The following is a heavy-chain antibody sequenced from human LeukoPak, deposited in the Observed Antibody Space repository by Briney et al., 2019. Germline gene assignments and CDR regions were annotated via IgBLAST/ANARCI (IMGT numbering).Heavy chain of an antibody. CDR1: GYTFTSYG. V-gene: IGHV1-18*01. CDR3: ARGLYRDDILSLDY. CDR2: ISAYNGNT. Sequence: ASVKVSCKASGYTFTSYGISWVRQAPGQGLEWMGWISAYNGNTNYAQKLQGSVTMTTDTSTSTAYMELRSLRSDDTAVYYCARGLYRDDILSLDYWGQGTLVTVSS. J-gene: IGHJ4*02. D-gene: IGHD3-9*01.